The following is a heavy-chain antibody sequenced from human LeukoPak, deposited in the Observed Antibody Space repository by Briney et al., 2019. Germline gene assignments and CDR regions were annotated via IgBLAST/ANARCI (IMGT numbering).Heavy chain of an antibody. CDR3: AKVGLRLGGDY. V-gene: IGHV3-23*01. Sequence: GGSLRLSCAASGLLFSSYAMSWVRQAPGKGLEWVSTLSDSGGKTYYADSVKGRFTISRDNSKNTLYLQMNSLRAEDTAVYYCAKVGLRLGGDYWGQGTLVTVSS. CDR2: LSDSGGKT. J-gene: IGHJ4*02. D-gene: IGHD4-17*01. CDR1: GLLFSSYA.